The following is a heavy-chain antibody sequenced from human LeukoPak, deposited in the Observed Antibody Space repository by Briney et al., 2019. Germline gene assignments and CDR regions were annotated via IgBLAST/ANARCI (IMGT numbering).Heavy chain of an antibody. CDR1: GASISSYS. J-gene: IGHJ3*02. V-gene: IGHV4-4*07. Sequence: SETLSLTCTVSGASISSYSWSWIRQPAGKTLEWIGRIYSSGSTNYNPSLKSRVTMSADTSKNHFSLKLSSGTGADTAVYYCARDRAPDAFDIWGQGTMVTVSS. CDR3: ARDRAPDAFDI. CDR2: IYSSGST.